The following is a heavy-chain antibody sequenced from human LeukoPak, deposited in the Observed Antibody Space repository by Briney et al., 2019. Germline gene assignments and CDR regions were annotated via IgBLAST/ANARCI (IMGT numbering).Heavy chain of an antibody. CDR2: IYYSGST. D-gene: IGHD3-10*01. CDR3: ARLGSMVRGAYYFDY. Sequence: PSETLSLTCTVSGGSISSYYWSWIRQPPGKGLEWIGYIYYSGSTYYNPSLKSRVTISVDTSKNQFSLKLSSVTAADTAVYYCARLGSMVRGAYYFDYWGQGTLVTVSS. CDR1: GGSISSYY. V-gene: IGHV4-59*04. J-gene: IGHJ4*02.